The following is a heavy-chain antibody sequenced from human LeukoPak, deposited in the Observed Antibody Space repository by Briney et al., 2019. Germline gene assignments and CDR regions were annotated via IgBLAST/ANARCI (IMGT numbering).Heavy chain of an antibody. D-gene: IGHD2-2*02. CDR3: AKGSIVVVPAAISGVCDP. Sequence: GGSLRLSCAASGFTFSSYGMHWVRQAPGKGLEWVAVILYDGSNKYYADSVKGRFTISRDNSKNTLYLQMNSLRAEDTAVYYCAKGSIVVVPAAISGVCDPWGQGTLVTVSS. CDR2: ILYDGSNK. CDR1: GFTFSSYG. V-gene: IGHV3-30*18. J-gene: IGHJ5*02.